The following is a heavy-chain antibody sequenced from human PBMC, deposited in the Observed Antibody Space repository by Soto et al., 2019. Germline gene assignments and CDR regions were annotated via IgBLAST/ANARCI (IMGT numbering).Heavy chain of an antibody. J-gene: IGHJ5*02. V-gene: IGHV4-59*01. CDR2: IYYSGST. Sequence: SETLSLTCTVSGGSISSYYWSWIRQPPGKGLEWIGYIYYSGSTNYNPSLKSRVTISVDTSKNQFSLKLSSVTAADTAVYYCARGYKDFWSCYFDWFDPRGKASLVPLS. D-gene: IGHD3-3*02. CDR1: GGSISSYY. CDR3: ARGYKDFWSCYFDWFDP.